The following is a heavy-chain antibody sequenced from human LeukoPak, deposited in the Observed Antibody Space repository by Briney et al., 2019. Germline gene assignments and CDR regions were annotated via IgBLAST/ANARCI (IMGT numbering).Heavy chain of an antibody. CDR3: AGGRGWSSDY. CDR1: GFTFSSYW. Sequence: GGSLRLSCATSGFTFSSYWMNWVRQAPGKGLEWVANIEQDGSEKNYVDSVKGRFTISRDNAKNSLYLQMSSLRAEDTAVYHCAGGRGWSSDYWGQGTLVTVSS. D-gene: IGHD6-19*01. V-gene: IGHV3-7*03. J-gene: IGHJ4*02. CDR2: IEQDGSEK.